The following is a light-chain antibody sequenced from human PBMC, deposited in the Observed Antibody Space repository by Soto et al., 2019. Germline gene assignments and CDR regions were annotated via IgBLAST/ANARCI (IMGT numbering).Light chain of an antibody. CDR1: QSVSTY. J-gene: IGKJ5*01. CDR3: QQRSNWVT. Sequence: EIVLTQSPATLSLSPGERATLSYRASQSVSTYLAWYQLKPGQAPRLLIYDASNRATGIPARYSGSGSGTDFTLTISSLEPEDFAVYYCQQRSNWVTFGQGTRLEIK. CDR2: DAS. V-gene: IGKV3-11*01.